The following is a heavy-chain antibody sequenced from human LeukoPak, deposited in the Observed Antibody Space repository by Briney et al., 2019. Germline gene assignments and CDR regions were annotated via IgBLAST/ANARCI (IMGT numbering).Heavy chain of an antibody. D-gene: IGHD6-19*01. CDR3: ARTSSSGLVGGYYFDY. CDR1: GGSFSGYY. J-gene: IGHJ4*02. V-gene: IGHV4-59*01. CDR2: IYYSGST. Sequence: SETLSLTCAVYGGSFSGYYWSWIRQPPGKGLEWIGYIYYSGSTNYNPSLKSRVTISVDTSKNQFSLKLSSVTAADTAVYYCARTSSSGLVGGYYFDYWGQGTLVTVSS.